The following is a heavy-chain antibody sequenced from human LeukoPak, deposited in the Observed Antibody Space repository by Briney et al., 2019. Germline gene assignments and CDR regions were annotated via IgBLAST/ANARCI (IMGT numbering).Heavy chain of an antibody. CDR1: GGSISSYY. Sequence: PSETLSLTCTVSGGSISSYYWNWIRQPPGKGLEWIGDIHYSGITSYNPSLKSRVTISLNTSKKQFSLRLTSVTAADTAVYYCVKAAPGPHDAFDIWGQGTVVTVSS. J-gene: IGHJ3*02. CDR2: IHYSGIT. CDR3: VKAAPGPHDAFDI. V-gene: IGHV4-59*08. D-gene: IGHD6-6*01.